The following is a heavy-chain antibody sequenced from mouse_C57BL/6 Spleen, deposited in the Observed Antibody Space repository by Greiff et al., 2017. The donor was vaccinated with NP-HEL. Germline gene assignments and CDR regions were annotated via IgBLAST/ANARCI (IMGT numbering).Heavy chain of an antibody. CDR2: INPSTGGT. V-gene: IGHV1-42*01. Sequence: EVQLQQSGPELVKPGASVKISCKASGYSFTGYYINWVKQSPEKSLEWIGEINPSTGGTTYNQKFKAKATLTVDKSSSTAYMQLKSLTSEDSAVYYCARSPYGSDYWGQGTTLTVSS. D-gene: IGHD1-1*02. J-gene: IGHJ2*01. CDR1: GYSFTGYY. CDR3: ARSPYGSDY.